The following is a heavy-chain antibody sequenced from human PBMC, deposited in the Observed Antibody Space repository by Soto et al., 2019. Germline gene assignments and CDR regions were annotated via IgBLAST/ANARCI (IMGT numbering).Heavy chain of an antibody. CDR2: IIPIFGTA. D-gene: IGHD3-22*01. V-gene: IGHV1-69*13. Sequence: GASVKGSCKASRGTFSSYAMSWVRQAPVQGLEWMGGIIPIFGTANYAQKFQGRVTITADESTSTAYMELSSPRAEDTAVYYCVKTPGYYYDSTTYYSVWGQGTLVTVSS. J-gene: IGHJ4*02. CDR1: RGTFSSYA. CDR3: VKTPGYYYDSTTYYSV.